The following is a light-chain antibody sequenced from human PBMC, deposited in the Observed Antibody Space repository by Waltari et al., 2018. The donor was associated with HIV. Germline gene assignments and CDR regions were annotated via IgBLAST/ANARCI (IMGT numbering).Light chain of an antibody. CDR3: QSYDSSLSAWV. Sequence: QSVLTQPPSLSGAPGQTATIPCTGTLTNIGADYHVHWYQQLPGTAPKLLIYGNTIRPSGVPDRFSGSKSGTSASLAITGLQADDEADYYCQSYDSSLSAWVFGGGTKLTVL. CDR1: LTNIGADYH. CDR2: GNT. J-gene: IGLJ3*02. V-gene: IGLV1-40*01.